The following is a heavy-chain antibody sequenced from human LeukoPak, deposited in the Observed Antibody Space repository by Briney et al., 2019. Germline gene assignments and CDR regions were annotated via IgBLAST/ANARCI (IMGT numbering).Heavy chain of an antibody. CDR3: AKGYGGNPLTVFGY. Sequence: PGGSLRLSCAASGFTFSSYGMHWVRQAPGKGLEWAAVISYDGSNKYYADSVKGRFTISRDNSKNTLYLQMNSLRAEDTAVYYCAKGYGGNPLTVFGYWGQGTLVTVSS. V-gene: IGHV3-30*18. J-gene: IGHJ4*02. CDR1: GFTFSSYG. D-gene: IGHD4-23*01. CDR2: ISYDGSNK.